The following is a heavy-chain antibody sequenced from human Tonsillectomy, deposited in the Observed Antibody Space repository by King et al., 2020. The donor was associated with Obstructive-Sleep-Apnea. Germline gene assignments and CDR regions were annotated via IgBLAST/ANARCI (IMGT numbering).Heavy chain of an antibody. CDR2: ISGRSTYI. CDR3: SIFGVDHFDF. Sequence: VQLVESGGGLVKPGGSLRLTCEASGFNFSIYSINWVRQAPGKELEWVSSISGRSTYIYYADSLKGRFTNSRDNAKNSVSLQMNSLRAEDTAVYYCSIFGVDHFDFWGQGTLVTVSS. CDR1: GFNFSIYS. J-gene: IGHJ4*02. V-gene: IGHV3-21*01. D-gene: IGHD3-3*01.